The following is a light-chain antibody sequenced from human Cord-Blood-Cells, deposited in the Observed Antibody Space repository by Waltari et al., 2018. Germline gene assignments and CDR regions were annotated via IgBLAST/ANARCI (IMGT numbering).Light chain of an antibody. CDR2: QDS. V-gene: IGLV3-1*01. Sequence: SYELTQPPSLSVSPGQTASTTLSGHKLGSKYACWYQQKPGQAPVLFIYQDSKRPSRIPERFSGYNAGNTATLTISGAQAMDEADYYCQAWDSSTVVFGGGTKLTVL. CDR1: KLGSKY. J-gene: IGLJ2*01. CDR3: QAWDSSTVV.